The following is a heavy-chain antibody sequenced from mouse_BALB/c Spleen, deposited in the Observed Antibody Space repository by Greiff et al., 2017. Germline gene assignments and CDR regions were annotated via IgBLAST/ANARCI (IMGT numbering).Heavy chain of an antibody. CDR3: ARLCTSVVSCPYYAMDY. V-gene: IGHV3-2*02. J-gene: IGHJ4*01. Sequence: EVQLQQSGPGLVKPSQSLSLTCTVTGYSITSDYAWNWIRQFPGNKLEWMGYISYSGSTSYNPSLKSRISITRDTSKNQFFLQLNSVTTEDTATYDCARLCTSVVSCPYYAMDYWGQGTSVTVSS. CDR2: ISYSGST. CDR1: GYSITSDYA. D-gene: IGHD1-1*01.